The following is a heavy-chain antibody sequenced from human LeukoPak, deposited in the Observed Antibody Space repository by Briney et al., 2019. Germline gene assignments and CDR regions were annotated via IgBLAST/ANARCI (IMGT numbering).Heavy chain of an antibody. V-gene: IGHV4-39*07. CDR1: GGSINTANYY. D-gene: IGHD6-13*01. J-gene: IGHJ4*02. CDR3: ALLAAAGTVDY. Sequence: PSETLSLTCTVSGGSINTANYYWGWLRQPPGKGLEWIGSIYYSETTYDNPSLKSRVTISIETSKNQFSLRLSSVTAADTAVYYCALLAAAGTVDYWGQGTLVTVSS. CDR2: IYYSETT.